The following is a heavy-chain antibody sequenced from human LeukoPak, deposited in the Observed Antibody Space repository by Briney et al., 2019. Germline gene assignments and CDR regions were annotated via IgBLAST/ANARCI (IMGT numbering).Heavy chain of an antibody. CDR1: GFTFSDYY. V-gene: IGHV3-11*01. D-gene: IGHD6-13*01. CDR3: ASMYIAAAGKAESYYFDY. J-gene: IGHJ4*02. Sequence: PGGSLRLSCAASGFTFSDYYMSWIRQAPGKGLEWVSYISSSGSTIYYADSVKGRFTISRDNAKNSLCLQMNSLRAEDTAVYYCASMYIAAAGKAESYYFDYWGQGTLVPVSS. CDR2: ISSSGSTI.